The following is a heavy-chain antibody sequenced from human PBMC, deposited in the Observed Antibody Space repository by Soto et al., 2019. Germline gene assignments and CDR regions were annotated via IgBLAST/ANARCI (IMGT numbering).Heavy chain of an antibody. CDR2: MYYSGRT. J-gene: IGHJ6*02. Sequence: SETLSLTCTVSGGSISNHYWSWIRQPPGKGLEWIGFMYYSGRTRYSPSFQGQVTISADKSISTAYLQWSSLKASDTAMYYCARRSGSSDYGMDVWGQGTTVTVSS. CDR3: ARRSGSSDYGMDV. D-gene: IGHD1-26*01. V-gene: IGHV4-59*11. CDR1: GGSISNHY.